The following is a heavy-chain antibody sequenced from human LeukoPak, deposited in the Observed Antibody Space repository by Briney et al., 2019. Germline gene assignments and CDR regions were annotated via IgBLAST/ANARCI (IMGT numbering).Heavy chain of an antibody. CDR3: AKDEAVGTTINLLLDY. V-gene: IGHV3-30*18. J-gene: IGHJ4*02. CDR2: ISNDGSNI. D-gene: IGHD1-1*01. Sequence: GGSLRLSCAASGFIFSSYGMHWVRQAPGKGLEWVAVISNDGSNIYYDVSVKGRFTISRDNAKNTLYLQMNSLRVDDTAVYYCAKDEAVGTTINLLLDYWGQGTLVTVSS. CDR1: GFIFSSYG.